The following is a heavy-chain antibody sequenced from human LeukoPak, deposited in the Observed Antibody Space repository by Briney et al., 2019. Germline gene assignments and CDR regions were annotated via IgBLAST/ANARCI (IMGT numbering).Heavy chain of an antibody. V-gene: IGHV3-7*01. CDR2: IKQDGSEK. D-gene: IGHD6-13*01. Sequence: GGSLRLSCAASGFTFSSYAMSWVRQAPGKGLEWVANIKQDGSEKYYVDSVKGRFTISRDNATNSLYLQMNSLRAEDTAVYYCARVSWDSSSWSYYYGMDVRGQGTTVTVSS. CDR1: GFTFSSYA. J-gene: IGHJ6*02. CDR3: ARVSWDSSSWSYYYGMDV.